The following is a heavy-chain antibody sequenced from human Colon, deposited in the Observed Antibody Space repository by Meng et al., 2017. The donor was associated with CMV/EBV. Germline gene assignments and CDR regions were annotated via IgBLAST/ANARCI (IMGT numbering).Heavy chain of an antibody. D-gene: IGHD3-10*01. CDR3: ARAVGGVRGVKGLTCWLDP. Sequence: SETLSLTCAVYGGSFSGYYWSWIRQPPGKGLEWIGEINHSGSTNYNPSLKSRVTISVDTSKNQFSLKLNFVTAAEKAVYYCARAVGGVRGVKGLTCWLDPWGQGTLVTVSS. CDR2: INHSGST. CDR1: GGSFSGYY. J-gene: IGHJ5*02. V-gene: IGHV4-34*01.